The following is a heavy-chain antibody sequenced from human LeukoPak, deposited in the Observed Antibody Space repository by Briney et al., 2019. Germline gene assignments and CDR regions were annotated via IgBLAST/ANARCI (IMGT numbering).Heavy chain of an antibody. V-gene: IGHV4-59*01. CDR2: IYYSGST. CDR3: ARDMGSVAGHDY. D-gene: IGHD6-13*01. Sequence: PSETLSLTCTVSGGSISDYYWSWIRQPPGKGLEWIGYIYYSGSTHYNPSLKSRVTISVDTSKSQFSLKMTSVTSADTALYYCARDMGSVAGHDYWGRGTLVTVSS. CDR1: GGSISDYY. J-gene: IGHJ4*02.